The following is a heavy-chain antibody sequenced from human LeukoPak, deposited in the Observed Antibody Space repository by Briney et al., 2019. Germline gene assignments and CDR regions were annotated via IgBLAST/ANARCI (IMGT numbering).Heavy chain of an antibody. CDR2: MNPNSGNT. D-gene: IGHD3-22*01. CDR3: AREIPDYDSSGYSGAFDI. Sequence: ASVKVSCKASGYTVTSYDINWVRQATGQGLEWMGWMNPNSGNTGYAQKFQGRVTMTRNTSISTAYMELSSLRSEDTAMYYCAREIPDYDSSGYSGAFDIWGQGTMVTVSS. J-gene: IGHJ3*02. CDR1: GYTVTSYD. V-gene: IGHV1-8*01.